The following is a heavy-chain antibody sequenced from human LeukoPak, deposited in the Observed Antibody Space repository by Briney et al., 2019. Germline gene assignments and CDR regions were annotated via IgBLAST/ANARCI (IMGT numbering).Heavy chain of an antibody. V-gene: IGHV1-8*01. CDR1: GYTFTSYD. Sequence: GASVKVSCKASGYTFTSYDINWVRQATGQGLEWMGWINPTGGSTGYAQKFQGRVTMTRDMSTSTDYMELSSLRSEDTAIYYCARDNSVGDNAWWFDPWGQGTLVTVSS. D-gene: IGHD1-26*01. CDR2: INPTGGST. J-gene: IGHJ5*02. CDR3: ARDNSVGDNAWWFDP.